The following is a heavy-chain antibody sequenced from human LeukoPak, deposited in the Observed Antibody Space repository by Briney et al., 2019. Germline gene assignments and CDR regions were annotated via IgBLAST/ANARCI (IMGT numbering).Heavy chain of an antibody. V-gene: IGHV3-48*02. Sequence: GGCLRLTSAASGFTFSSYSMNWVRQAPGKGLEWVSYISSGSSTIYYADSVKGRFTISRDNAKNSLYLEMNSLRDEDTAVYYCARVEWWELLPSPDYWGQGTLVTVSS. CDR2: ISSGSSTI. CDR1: GFTFSSYS. J-gene: IGHJ4*02. D-gene: IGHD1-26*01. CDR3: ARVEWWELLPSPDY.